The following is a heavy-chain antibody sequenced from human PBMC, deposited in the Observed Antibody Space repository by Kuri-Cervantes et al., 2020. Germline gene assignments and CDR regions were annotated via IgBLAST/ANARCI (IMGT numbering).Heavy chain of an antibody. D-gene: IGHD4-17*01. CDR1: GFTFSSYD. Sequence: GGSLRLSCAASGFTFSSYDMHWVRQATGKGLEWVSAIGTAGDTYYPGSVKGRFTISRDNSKNTLYLQMNSLRAEDTAVYYSARDQGTKRVVIWDYGTWSFDYWGQGTLVTVSS. V-gene: IGHV3-13*01. J-gene: IGHJ4*02. CDR3: ARDQGTKRVVIWDYGTWSFDY. CDR2: IGTAGDT.